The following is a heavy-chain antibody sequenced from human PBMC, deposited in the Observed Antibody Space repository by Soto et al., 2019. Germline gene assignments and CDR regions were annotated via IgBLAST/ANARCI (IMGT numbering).Heavy chain of an antibody. CDR1: GGSISSGGYY. J-gene: IGHJ4*02. Sequence: QVQLQESGPGLVKPSQTLSLTCTVSGGSISSGGYYWSWIRQHPGKGLEWIGYIYYSGSTYYNPSIKSRVTISVDTSKNQFSLKLSSVTAADKAVYYCARASSGGSVAFDYWGQGTLVTVSS. CDR3: ARASSGGSVAFDY. V-gene: IGHV4-31*03. CDR2: IYYSGST. D-gene: IGHD2-15*01.